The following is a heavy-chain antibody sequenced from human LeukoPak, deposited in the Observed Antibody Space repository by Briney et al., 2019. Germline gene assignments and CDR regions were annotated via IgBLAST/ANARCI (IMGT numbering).Heavy chain of an antibody. Sequence: PSQTLSLTCTVSGGSISSGGYYWSWIRQPPGKGLEWIGYIYHSGSTYYNPSLKSRVTISVDRSKNQFSLKLSSVTAADTAVYYCSSGRILFDYWGQGTLVTVSS. D-gene: IGHD3-10*01. J-gene: IGHJ4*02. CDR1: GGSISSGGYY. CDR2: IYHSGST. CDR3: SSGRILFDY. V-gene: IGHV4-30-2*01.